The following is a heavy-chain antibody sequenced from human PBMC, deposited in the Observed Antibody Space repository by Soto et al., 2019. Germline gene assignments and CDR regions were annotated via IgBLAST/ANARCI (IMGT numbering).Heavy chain of an antibody. J-gene: IGHJ4*02. D-gene: IGHD6-19*01. CDR2: ISWNSGSI. V-gene: IGHV3-9*01. CDR3: AKDWGSIAVADPLFDY. Sequence: GGSLRLSCAASGFTFDDYAMHWVRQAPGKGLEWASGISWNSGSIGYADSVKGRFTISRDNAKNSLYLQMNSLRAEDTALYYCAKDWGSIAVADPLFDYWGQGTLVTVSS. CDR1: GFTFDDYA.